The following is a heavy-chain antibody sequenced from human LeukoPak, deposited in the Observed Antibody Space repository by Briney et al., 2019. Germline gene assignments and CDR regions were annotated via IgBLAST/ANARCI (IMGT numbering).Heavy chain of an antibody. CDR3: ARLYCSSTSCQYPFDY. CDR1: GYTFTSYG. J-gene: IGHJ4*02. V-gene: IGHV1-18*01. D-gene: IGHD2-2*01. Sequence: ASVKVSCKASGYTFTSYGISWVRQAPRQGLEWMGWISAYNGNTNYAQKLQGRVTMTTDTSTSTAYMELRSLRSDDTAVYYCARLYCSSTSCQYPFDYWGQGTLVTVSS. CDR2: ISAYNGNT.